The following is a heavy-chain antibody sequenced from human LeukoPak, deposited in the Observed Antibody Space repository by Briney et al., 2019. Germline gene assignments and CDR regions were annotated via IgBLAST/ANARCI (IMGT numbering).Heavy chain of an antibody. CDR1: GYTFTSYG. CDR2: ISAYNGNT. CDR3: ATGFPSSSSPRGFADY. Sequence: GGSVKVSCMASGYTFTSYGISWVRQAPGQGLEWMGWISAYNGNTNYAQKLQGRVTMTTDTSTSTAYMELRSLRSDDTAVYYCATGFPSSSSPRGFADYWGQGTLVTVSS. D-gene: IGHD6-6*01. J-gene: IGHJ4*02. V-gene: IGHV1-18*01.